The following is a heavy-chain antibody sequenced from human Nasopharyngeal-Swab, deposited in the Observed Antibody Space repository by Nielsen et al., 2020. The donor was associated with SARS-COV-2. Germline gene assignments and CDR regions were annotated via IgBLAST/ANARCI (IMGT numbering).Heavy chain of an antibody. CDR1: GFTFSSYS. V-gene: IGHV3-21*01. D-gene: IGHD5-12*01. J-gene: IGHJ6*02. CDR3: AREYKYSGYVNIERGYYYYGMDV. CDR2: ISSSGSYI. Sequence: GGSLRLSCAASGFTFSSYSMNWVRQAPGKGLEWVSSISSSGSYIYYADSVKGRFTISRDNAKNSLYLQMNSLRAEDTAVYYCAREYKYSGYVNIERGYYYYGMDVWGQGTTVTVSS.